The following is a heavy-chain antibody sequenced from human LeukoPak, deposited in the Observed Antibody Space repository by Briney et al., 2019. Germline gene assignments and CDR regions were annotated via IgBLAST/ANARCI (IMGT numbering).Heavy chain of an antibody. CDR1: GFTFHHYA. D-gene: IGHD5-12*01. V-gene: IGHV3-9*01. CDR3: AKDKAPLYSGYDWDLDF. J-gene: IGHJ4*02. CDR2: ISWNSAYI. Sequence: PGGSLRLSCAASGFTFHHYAIRWVRHVPGKGMEWVSGISWNSAYIVYADSVKGRFTISREKDKNSVYLEMNSLRAEDTALYYCAKDKAPLYSGYDWDLDFWGQGTMVTVSS.